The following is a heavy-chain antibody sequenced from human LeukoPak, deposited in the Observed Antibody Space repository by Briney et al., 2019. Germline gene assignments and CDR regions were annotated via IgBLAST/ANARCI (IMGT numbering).Heavy chain of an antibody. CDR2: ISLSSTTI. J-gene: IGHJ4*02. CDR3: AREASYSSSWATFDF. D-gene: IGHD6-13*01. Sequence: GGSLRLSCAASGFTFSTYNMNWVRQAPGKGLEWVSFISLSSTTIYYADSVKGRFTISRDNAKNSLYLQMNSLRAEDTAVYYCAREASYSSSWATFDFWGQGILVTVSS. CDR1: GFTFSTYN. V-gene: IGHV3-48*01.